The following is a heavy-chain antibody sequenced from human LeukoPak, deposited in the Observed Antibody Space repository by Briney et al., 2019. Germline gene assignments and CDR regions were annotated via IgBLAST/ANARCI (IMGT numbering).Heavy chain of an antibody. CDR1: GFTFSSYA. D-gene: IGHD1-26*01. CDR3: AKRETSGTKYFHY. CDR2: IGNGGGT. J-gene: IGHJ4*02. V-gene: IGHV3-23*01. Sequence: PGGSLRLSCAAFGFTFSSYAMAWVRQAPGKGLKWVSTIGNGGGTYYADSVKGRFTISRDNSKGTVYLQMNSLRAEDTAVYYCAKRETSGTKYFHYWGQGTLVTVSS.